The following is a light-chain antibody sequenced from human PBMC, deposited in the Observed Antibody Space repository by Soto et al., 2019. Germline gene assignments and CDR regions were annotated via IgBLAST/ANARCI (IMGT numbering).Light chain of an antibody. CDR1: SSDVGGYNY. V-gene: IGLV2-14*01. CDR2: EVS. Sequence: QSALTQPASVSGSPGQSSTISCTGTSSDVGGYNYVSWYQQHPGKAPKLMIYEVSNRPSGVSNRFSGSKSGNPASLTISGLQAQDEADYYCRSYTSRSPPVVFGGGTQLTV. CDR3: RSYTSRSPPVV. J-gene: IGLJ2*01.